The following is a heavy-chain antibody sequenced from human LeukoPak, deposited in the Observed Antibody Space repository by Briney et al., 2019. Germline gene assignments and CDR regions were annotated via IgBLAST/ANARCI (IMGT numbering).Heavy chain of an antibody. CDR1: GYTFTSYY. CDR3: ARLLRVTTVGPDLYYFDY. V-gene: IGHV1-46*01. J-gene: IGHJ4*02. Sequence: ASVKVSCKASGYTFTSYYMHWVRQAPGQGLEWMGIINPSGGSTSYAQKSQGRVTMTRDTSTSTVYMELSSLRSEDTAVYYCARLLRVTTVGPDLYYFDYWGQGTLVTVSS. CDR2: INPSGGST. D-gene: IGHD4-17*01.